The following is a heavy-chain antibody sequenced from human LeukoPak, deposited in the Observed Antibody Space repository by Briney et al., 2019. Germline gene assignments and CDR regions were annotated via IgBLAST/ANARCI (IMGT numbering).Heavy chain of an antibody. V-gene: IGHV3-74*01. CDR2: INTDGSST. CDR1: GFTFSSYW. J-gene: IGHJ6*02. Sequence: GGSLRLSCATSGFTFSSYWMHWVRQVPGEGLVWVSRINTDGSSTNYADSVKGRFTISRDNAKNTLYLQMNSLRAEDTAVYYCANFGHYDSSGYFAYYYGMDVWGQGTTVTVSS. D-gene: IGHD3-22*01. CDR3: ANFGHYDSSGYFAYYYGMDV.